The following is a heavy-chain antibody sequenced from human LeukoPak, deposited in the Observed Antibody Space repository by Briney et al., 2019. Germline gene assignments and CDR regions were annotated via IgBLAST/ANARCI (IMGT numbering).Heavy chain of an antibody. Sequence: GGSLRLSCAASGFTVSSNYMSWVRQAPGKGLEWVSIIYSGGSTFYADSVKGRFTISRDNSKNTLYLQMNSLRAEDTAVYYCAKDLHGYSYGYSGYWGQGTLVTVSS. D-gene: IGHD5-18*01. J-gene: IGHJ4*02. V-gene: IGHV3-53*01. CDR1: GFTVSSNY. CDR2: IYSGGST. CDR3: AKDLHGYSYGYSGY.